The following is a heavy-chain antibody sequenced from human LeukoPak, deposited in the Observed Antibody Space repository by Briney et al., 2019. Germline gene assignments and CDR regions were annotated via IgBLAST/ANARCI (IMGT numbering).Heavy chain of an antibody. CDR2: ISAYNGNT. Sequence: ASVTVSCKASGYTFTIYGISWVRQAPGQGLEWMGWISAYNGNTNYAQKLQGRVTMTTDTSTSTAYMELRSLRSDDTAVYYCARGEPNYDSSGYHAFDIWGQGTMVTVSS. D-gene: IGHD3-22*01. J-gene: IGHJ3*02. CDR1: GYTFTIYG. CDR3: ARGEPNYDSSGYHAFDI. V-gene: IGHV1-18*01.